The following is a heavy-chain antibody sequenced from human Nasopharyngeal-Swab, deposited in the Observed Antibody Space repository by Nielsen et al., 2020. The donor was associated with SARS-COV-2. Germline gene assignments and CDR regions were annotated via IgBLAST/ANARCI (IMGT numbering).Heavy chain of an antibody. Sequence: ESLKISCAASGFTFSNAWMSWIRQPAGKGLEWIGRIYTSGSTNYNPSLKSRVTMSVDTSKNQFSLKLSSVTAADTAVYYCARESLHYYGSGSYYNVLDYWGQGTLVTVSS. J-gene: IGHJ4*02. D-gene: IGHD3-10*01. CDR3: ARESLHYYGSGSYYNVLDY. CDR2: IYTSGST. CDR1: GFTFSNAW. V-gene: IGHV4-4*07.